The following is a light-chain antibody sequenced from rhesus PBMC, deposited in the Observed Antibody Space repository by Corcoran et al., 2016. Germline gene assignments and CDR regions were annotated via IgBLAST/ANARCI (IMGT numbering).Light chain of an antibody. J-gene: IGKJ1*01. CDR3: QQYYDKPRT. Sequence: DIQMTQSPSALSASVGDRVTISCRASQNISSNLAWYQQKPGKAPKILIYAASSLQTGNPSRFSVSRSGTDFTLTISSLQPEDSATYYCQQYYDKPRTFGQGTKVEIK. V-gene: IGKV1S12*01. CDR1: QNISSN. CDR2: AAS.